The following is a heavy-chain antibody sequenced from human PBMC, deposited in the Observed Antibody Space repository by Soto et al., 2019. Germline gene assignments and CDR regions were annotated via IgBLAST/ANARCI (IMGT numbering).Heavy chain of an antibody. V-gene: IGHV4-31*03. CDR2: IYDSGST. D-gene: IGHD3-10*01. CDR3: AREEVAYYGSGSYNWFDP. CDR1: GVSISSGTYY. J-gene: IGHJ5*02. Sequence: SETLSLTCTVSGVSISSGTYYWNWICQHPGKGLEWIGYIYDSGSTHYNPSLKSRVTISVDTSKNQFSLKLSSVTAADTAVYYCAREEVAYYGSGSYNWFDPWGQGTLVTVSS.